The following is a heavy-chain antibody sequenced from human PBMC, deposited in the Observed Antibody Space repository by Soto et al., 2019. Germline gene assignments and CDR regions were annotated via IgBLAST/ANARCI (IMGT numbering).Heavy chain of an antibody. D-gene: IGHD2-2*01. V-gene: IGHV3-74*01. CDR2: INGDGRTT. CDR3: ARAGLGYCTSTSCHPGFDI. CDR1: GFTFSNYW. J-gene: IGHJ3*02. Sequence: PGGSLRLSCAASGFTFSNYWMQWVRQAPGKGLDWVSRINGDGRTTIYADSVKGRFTISRDNAKNTLYLQMNSLRAEDTAVYYCARAGLGYCTSTSCHPGFDIWGQGTMVTVSS.